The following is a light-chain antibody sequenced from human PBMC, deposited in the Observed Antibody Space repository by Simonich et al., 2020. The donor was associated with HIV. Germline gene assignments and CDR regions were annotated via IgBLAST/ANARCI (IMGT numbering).Light chain of an antibody. CDR3: QQLKGYPPT. CDR2: AAS. V-gene: IGKV1-8*01. Sequence: AIRMTQSPSSLSASTGDRVTITCRASQGINTYLAWYQQKPGKAPKLLIYAASTLQSGVPSRFSGGESGTEFTLTISSLQPEDFATYYCQQLKGYPPTFGQGTRVEF. J-gene: IGKJ1*01. CDR1: QGINTY.